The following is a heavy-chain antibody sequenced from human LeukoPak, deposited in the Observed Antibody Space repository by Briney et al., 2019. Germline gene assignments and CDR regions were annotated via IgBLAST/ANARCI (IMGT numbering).Heavy chain of an antibody. D-gene: IGHD6-19*01. CDR3: ARVLGGAVAAFDY. CDR2: IYYSGST. J-gene: IGHJ4*02. CDR1: GGSISSSSYY. Sequence: KPSETLSLTCTVSGGSISSSSYYWGWIRQPPGKGLEWIGTIYYSGSTYYNPSLKSRVTISVDTSKNQFSLKLSSVTAADTAVYYCARVLGGAVAAFDYWGQGTLVTVSS. V-gene: IGHV4-39*01.